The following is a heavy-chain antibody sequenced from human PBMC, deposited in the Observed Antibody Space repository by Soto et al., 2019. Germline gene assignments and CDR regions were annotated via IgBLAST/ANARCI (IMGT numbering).Heavy chain of an antibody. D-gene: IGHD1-26*01. Sequence: QVRLVQSGAEVKKPGASVKVSCKTYGYDFTNYGINWVRQAPGQGLEWMGWISAYNGNIVYAQNFRGRATLTTDTPTGAAYMGPRRRRSDDTAGQYCARGPDNWAGWEVNFWGQGTLVTVSS. CDR1: GYDFTNYG. CDR3: ARGPDNWAGWEVNF. V-gene: IGHV1-18*01. CDR2: ISAYNGNI. J-gene: IGHJ4*02.